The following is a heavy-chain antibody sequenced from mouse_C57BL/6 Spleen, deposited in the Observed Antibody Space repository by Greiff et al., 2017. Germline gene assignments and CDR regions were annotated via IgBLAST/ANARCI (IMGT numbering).Heavy chain of an antibody. J-gene: IGHJ1*03. CDR1: GYTFTSYW. V-gene: IGHV1-55*01. CDR3: ARCSISYWYFDV. Sequence: VQLQQPGAELVKPGASVKMSCKASGYTFTSYWITWVKQRPGQGLEWIGDIYPGSGSTNYNEKFKGKATLTVDTSSSTAYVQLSSLTSEDSAVYYGARCSISYWYFDVWGKGTTVTVSS. CDR2: IYPGSGST. D-gene: IGHD1-1*01.